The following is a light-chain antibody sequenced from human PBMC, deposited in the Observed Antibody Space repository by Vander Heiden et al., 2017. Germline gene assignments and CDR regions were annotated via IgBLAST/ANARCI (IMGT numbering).Light chain of an antibody. CDR2: AAS. Sequence: DIQLTQSPSSLSASVGDSVTITCRSSHSISSYLNWYQQKPGKAPKLLIYAASSLQSGVPSRFSGSRVSGRISGTDFTLTISSLQPEDFATYYCQESYTTTFGQGTKVEI. V-gene: IGKV1-39*01. CDR3: QESYTTT. J-gene: IGKJ1*01. CDR1: HSISSY.